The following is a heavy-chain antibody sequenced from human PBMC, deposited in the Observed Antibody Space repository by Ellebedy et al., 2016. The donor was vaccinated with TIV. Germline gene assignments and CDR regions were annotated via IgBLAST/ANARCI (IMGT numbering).Heavy chain of an antibody. CDR3: ARSGEHDT. CDR2: ISGSGGNT. Sequence: GESLKISCAASGLTFSSHAMSWVRQAPGKGLEWVSFISGSGGNTYYADSVKGRFTISRDDAKSSLFLQMNSLRAEDTAVYYCARSGEHDTWGQGTLVTVSS. D-gene: IGHD1-26*01. CDR1: GLTFSSHA. V-gene: IGHV3-23*01. J-gene: IGHJ5*02.